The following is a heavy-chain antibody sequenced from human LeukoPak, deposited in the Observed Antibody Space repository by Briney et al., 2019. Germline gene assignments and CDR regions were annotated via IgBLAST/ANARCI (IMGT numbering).Heavy chain of an antibody. CDR2: IYTRGST. V-gene: IGHV4-61*02. D-gene: IGHD3-3*01. CDR3: ARDSAAYDFWSGYWNYYYGMDV. J-gene: IGHJ6*02. Sequence: SQTLSLTCTGSGGSISSGSYYWSWLRQPAGKGLEWIGRIYTRGSTNYNPSRKGRVTISVDTSKNQFSLKLSSVTAADTAVYYCARDSAAYDFWSGYWNYYYGMDVWGQGTTVTVSS. CDR1: GGSISSGSYY.